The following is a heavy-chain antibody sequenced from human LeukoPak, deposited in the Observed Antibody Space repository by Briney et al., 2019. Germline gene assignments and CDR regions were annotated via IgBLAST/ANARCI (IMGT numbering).Heavy chain of an antibody. J-gene: IGHJ4*02. CDR2: ISAYNGNT. CDR3: VRGLASGYGSGSYSDY. D-gene: IGHD3-10*01. CDR1: GYTFTSYG. Sequence: GASVKVSCKASGYTFTSYGISWVRQAPGQGLEWMGWISAYNGNTNYAQKLQGRVTMTTDTSTSTAYTELRSLRSDDTAVYYCVRGLASGYGSGSYSDYWGQGTLVTVSS. V-gene: IGHV1-18*04.